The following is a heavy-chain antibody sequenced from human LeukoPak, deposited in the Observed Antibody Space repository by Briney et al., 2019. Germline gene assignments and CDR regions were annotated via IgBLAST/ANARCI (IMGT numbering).Heavy chain of an antibody. D-gene: IGHD2-2*01. CDR3: ARDGIVVVPAAGFLSQLKSKAKKYYYYMDV. CDR2: ISYDGSSQ. Sequence: GGSLRLSCEGSGFTFSNYWMTWVRQAPGKGLEWVAIISYDGSSQYYADSVKGRFTISRDNSKNTLYLQMNSLRAEDTAVYYCARDGIVVVPAAGFLSQLKSKAKKYYYYMDVWGKGTTVTVSS. CDR1: GFTFSNYW. J-gene: IGHJ6*03. V-gene: IGHV3-30*19.